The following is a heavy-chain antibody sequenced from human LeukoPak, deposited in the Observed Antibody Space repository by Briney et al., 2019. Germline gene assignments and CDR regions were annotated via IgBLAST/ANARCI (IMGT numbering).Heavy chain of an antibody. V-gene: IGHV3-48*02. CDR3: ARGASRGFDY. Sequence: GGSLRLSCAASAFTFYTYSMNGVRQPPGKGLEWLSYISSCSSTIYCADSVKGRFTISRDNAKNSLYLQMNSLRDEDTAVYYCARGASRGFDYWGHGTLVTVSS. D-gene: IGHD5-24*01. J-gene: IGHJ4*01. CDR1: AFTFYTYS. CDR2: ISSCSSTI.